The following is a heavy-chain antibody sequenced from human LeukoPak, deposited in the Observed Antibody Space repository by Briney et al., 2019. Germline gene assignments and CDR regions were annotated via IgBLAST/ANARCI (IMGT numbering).Heavy chain of an antibody. D-gene: IGHD2-8*01. V-gene: IGHV3-48*03. J-gene: IGHJ4*02. CDR2: ISSSGSTI. Sequence: PGGSLRLSCAASGFTFSSYEMNWVRQAPGKGLEWVSYISSSGSTIYYADSVKGRFTISRDNAKNSLYLQMNGLRAEDTAVYYCARGVYYFDYWGQGTLVTVSS. CDR1: GFTFSSYE. CDR3: ARGVYYFDY.